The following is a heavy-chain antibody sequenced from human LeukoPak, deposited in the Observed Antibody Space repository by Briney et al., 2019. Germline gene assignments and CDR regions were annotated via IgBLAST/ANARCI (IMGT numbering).Heavy chain of an antibody. J-gene: IGHJ4*02. CDR2: ISSSSSYI. V-gene: IGHV3-21*01. CDR1: GFTFSSYS. D-gene: IGHD1-7*01. Sequence: GGSLRLSCAASGFTFSSYSMNWVHQAPGKGLEWVSSISSSSSYIYYADSVKGRFTISRDNAKNSLYLQMNSLRAEDTAVHYCARVGNSFRTGTRLFDYWGQGTLVTVSS. CDR3: ARVGNSFRTGTRLFDY.